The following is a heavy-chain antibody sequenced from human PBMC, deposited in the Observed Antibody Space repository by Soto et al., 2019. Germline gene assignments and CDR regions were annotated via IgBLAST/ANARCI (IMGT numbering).Heavy chain of an antibody. CDR1: GYTFSNYY. Sequence: QVQLVQSGAEVKKPGASVTVSCKATGYTFSNYYIHWVRQAPVQGLDWMGIINPNGGSTTYAQKFQGRVTITRDTSTNTVYMELSSLTSEDTALYYCARDGWFSALRIPFGLDVWGQETTVTVSS. CDR2: INPNGGST. CDR3: ARDGWFSALRIPFGLDV. V-gene: IGHV1-46*01. D-gene: IGHD3-3*01. J-gene: IGHJ6*02.